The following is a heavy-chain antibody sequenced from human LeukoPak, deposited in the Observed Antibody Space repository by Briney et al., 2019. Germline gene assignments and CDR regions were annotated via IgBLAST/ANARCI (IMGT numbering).Heavy chain of an antibody. J-gene: IGHJ5*02. Sequence: PSETLSLTCAVYGGSFSGYYWSWIRQPPGKGLEWIGEINHSGSTNYNPSLKSRVTISVDTSKNQFSLKLSSVTAADTAVYYCAREGTTDWFDPWGQGTLVTVSS. CDR2: INHSGST. CDR1: GGSFSGYY. D-gene: IGHD1-14*01. V-gene: IGHV4-34*01. CDR3: AREGTTDWFDP.